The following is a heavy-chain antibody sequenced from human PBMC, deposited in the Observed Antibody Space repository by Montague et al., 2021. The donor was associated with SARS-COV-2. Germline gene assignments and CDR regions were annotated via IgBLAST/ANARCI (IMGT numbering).Heavy chain of an antibody. D-gene: IGHD3-16*02. CDR1: GFTFSYYD. CDR3: TRDYRSVVGDGLDI. Sequence: SLRLSCAASGFTFSYYDMNWVRQAPGKGPECISYISTSAYTTSYAGSVQGRFTISRDNGKNSLYLQMNSLRVEDMAVYYCTRDYRSVVGDGLDIWGQGTKVTVSS. V-gene: IGHV3-48*03. J-gene: IGHJ3*02. CDR2: ISTSAYTT.